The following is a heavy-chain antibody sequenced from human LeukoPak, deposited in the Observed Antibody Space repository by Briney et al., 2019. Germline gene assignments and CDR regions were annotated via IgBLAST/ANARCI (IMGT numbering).Heavy chain of an antibody. J-gene: IGHJ6*03. Sequence: GGSLRLSCAASGFTFTDYSMTWVRQAPGKGLEWVSSISTVSTYKFYSDSVKGRFTISRDNAKNILYLQMSSLSAEDTAVYYCARDGSCFYLYYYMDVWGRGTRDTVSS. CDR1: GFTFTDYS. CDR2: ISTVSTYK. V-gene: IGHV3-21*01. CDR3: ARDGSCFYLYYYMDV. D-gene: IGHD3-16*01.